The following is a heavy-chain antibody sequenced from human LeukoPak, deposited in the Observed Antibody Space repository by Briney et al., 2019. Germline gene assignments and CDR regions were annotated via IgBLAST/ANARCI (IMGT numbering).Heavy chain of an antibody. CDR1: GFTFSSYG. CDR3: AKESGNYGRFDY. V-gene: IGHV3-30*02. D-gene: IGHD1-7*01. Sequence: GGSLRLSCAASGFTFSSYGMHWVRQAPGKGLEWVAFVRYDGSNKYYADSVKGRFTISKDNSKNTLYLQMNSLSTEDTAVYYCAKESGNYGRFDYWGQGTLVIVSS. CDR2: VRYDGSNK. J-gene: IGHJ4*02.